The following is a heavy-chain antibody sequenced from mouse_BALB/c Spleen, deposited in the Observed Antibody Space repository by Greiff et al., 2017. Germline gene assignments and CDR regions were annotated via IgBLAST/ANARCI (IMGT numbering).Heavy chain of an antibody. CDR3: ARGLLLRDFDY. CDR1: GYTFTSYV. J-gene: IGHJ2*01. CDR2: INPYNDGT. Sequence: EVQVVESGPELVKPGASVKMSCKASGYTFTSYVMHWVKQKPGQGLEWIGYINPYNDGTKYNEKFKGKATLTSDKSSSTAYMELSSLTSEDSAVYYCARGLLLRDFDYWGQGTTLTVSS. D-gene: IGHD1-1*01. V-gene: IGHV1-14*01.